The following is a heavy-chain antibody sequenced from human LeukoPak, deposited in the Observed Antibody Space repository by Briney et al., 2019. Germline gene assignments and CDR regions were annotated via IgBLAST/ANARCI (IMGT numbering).Heavy chain of an antibody. V-gene: IGHV4-61*01. D-gene: IGHD5-12*01. Sequence: SETLSLTCTVSGGSVSSNSNYWSWIRQPPGKGLEWLGYNTYFGSASYNPSLKSRVTISVDTSKNQFSLKLSFVTSADTAVYYCARDTPGGYDFWWFDPWGQGTLVTVSS. J-gene: IGHJ5*02. CDR3: ARDTPGGYDFWWFDP. CDR2: NTYFGSA. CDR1: GGSVSSNSNY.